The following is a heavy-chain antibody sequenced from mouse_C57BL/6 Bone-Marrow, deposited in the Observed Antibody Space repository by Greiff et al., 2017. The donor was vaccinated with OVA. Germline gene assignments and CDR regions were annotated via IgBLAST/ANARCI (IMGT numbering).Heavy chain of an antibody. D-gene: IGHD1-1*01. V-gene: IGHV1-59*01. CDR2: IDPSDSYT. J-gene: IGHJ4*01. CDR3: ASQRAYYYGSSRYYAMDY. CDR1: GYTFTSYW. Sequence: VQLQQPGAELVRPGTSVKLSCKASGYTFTSYWMHWVKQRPGQGLEWIGVIDPSDSYTNYNQKFKGKATLTVDTSSSTAYMQLSSLTSEDAAVYYCASQRAYYYGSSRYYAMDYWGQGTSVTVSS.